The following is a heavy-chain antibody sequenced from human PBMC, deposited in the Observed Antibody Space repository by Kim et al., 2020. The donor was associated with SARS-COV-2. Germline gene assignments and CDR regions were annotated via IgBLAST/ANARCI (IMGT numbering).Heavy chain of an antibody. CDR3: AREVRAAAGTYFDN. CDR2: INPNSDDT. CDR1: GYTFTGYY. Sequence: ASVKVSCKASGYTFTGYYIHWVRQAPGQQGLEWMGRINPNSDDTNYAQKFQGRVTMTRDTSISTAYMDLSRLRSDDTAVYYCAREVRAAAGTYFDNWGQGTLVTVSS. V-gene: IGHV1-2*06. J-gene: IGHJ4*02. D-gene: IGHD6-13*01.